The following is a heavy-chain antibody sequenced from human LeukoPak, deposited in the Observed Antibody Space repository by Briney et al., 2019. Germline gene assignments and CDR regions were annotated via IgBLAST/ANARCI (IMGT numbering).Heavy chain of an antibody. D-gene: IGHD6-13*01. CDR2: IYPDDSVT. J-gene: IGHJ4*02. V-gene: IGHV5-51*01. CDR1: GYSFTTYW. Sequence: ESLKISCKASGYSFTTYWIGWVRQLPGKGLKWMGIIYPDDSVTRYSPSFQGQVTISADKSISTAYLQWISLKASDTAMYYCARRVAAAEMIDYWGQGTLVTVSS. CDR3: ARRVAAAEMIDY.